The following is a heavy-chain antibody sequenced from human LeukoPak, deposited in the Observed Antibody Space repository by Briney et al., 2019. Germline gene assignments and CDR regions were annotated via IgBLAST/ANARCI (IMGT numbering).Heavy chain of an antibody. J-gene: IGHJ4*02. D-gene: IGHD6-19*01. Sequence: SETLSLTCPVYGGSFTPNYDTWIRQPPGKGLEWIGEIDHTGSTNYNPTLKSRVTISVDTSLRVNSVTAADTAVYYCAKSHEPIRSGWYLLYWGQGTLVTISA. CDR2: IDHTGST. CDR3: AKSHEPIRSGWYLLY. CDR1: GGSFTPNY. V-gene: IGHV4-34*01.